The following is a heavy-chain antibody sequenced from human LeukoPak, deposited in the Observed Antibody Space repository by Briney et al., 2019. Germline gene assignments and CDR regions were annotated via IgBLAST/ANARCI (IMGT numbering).Heavy chain of an antibody. D-gene: IGHD3-3*01. CDR2: IYTSGST. CDR1: GGSISSGSYY. J-gene: IGHJ4*02. CDR3: ARDYDLNY. Sequence: SQTLSLTCTVSGGSISSGSYYWSWIRQPAGKGLEWIGRIYTSGSTNYNPSLKSRVTISVDTSKNQFSLKLSSVTAADTAVYYCARDYDLNYWGQGTLVTVSP. V-gene: IGHV4-61*02.